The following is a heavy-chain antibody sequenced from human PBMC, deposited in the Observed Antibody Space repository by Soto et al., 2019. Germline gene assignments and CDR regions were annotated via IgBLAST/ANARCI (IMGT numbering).Heavy chain of an antibody. CDR3: AKVRGYSSGWYIGAFDY. D-gene: IGHD6-19*01. CDR2: VSGSGGNT. V-gene: IGHV3-23*01. J-gene: IGHJ4*02. Sequence: SLRLSCAASGFTFSIYAMSWVRQAPGKGLEWVSAVSGSGGNTYYADSVKGRFTISRDNSKNTLYLQMNSLRAEDTAVYYCAKVRGYSSGWYIGAFDYWGQGALVTVSS. CDR1: GFTFSIYA.